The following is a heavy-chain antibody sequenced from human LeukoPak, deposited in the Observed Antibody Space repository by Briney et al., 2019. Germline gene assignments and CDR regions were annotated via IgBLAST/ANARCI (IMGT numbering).Heavy chain of an antibody. Sequence: SESLSLTCTVSSGSISSSSYYWGWIRQPPEKGLEWIGSIYYSGSTYYNPSLKSRVTISVDTSKNQFSLKLRSVTAADTAVYYCARQPTRSGQPDYYYYYMDVWGKGTTVTVSS. J-gene: IGHJ6*03. CDR2: IYYSGST. CDR1: SGSISSSSYY. D-gene: IGHD6-19*01. V-gene: IGHV4-39*01. CDR3: ARQPTRSGQPDYYYYYMDV.